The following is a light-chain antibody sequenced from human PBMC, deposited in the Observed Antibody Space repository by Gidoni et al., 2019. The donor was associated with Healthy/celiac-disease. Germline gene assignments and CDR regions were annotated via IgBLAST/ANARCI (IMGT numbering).Light chain of an antibody. Sequence: EIVMKQSPATLSVSPGERATLSCRASQSFSSNLAWYQQKPGQAPRRLIYGASTRATGIPARFSGSGSGTEFTLTISSLQSEDFAVYYCQQYNNWPPYTFGQGTQLEIK. CDR3: QQYNNWPPYT. J-gene: IGKJ2*01. V-gene: IGKV3-15*01. CDR1: QSFSSN. CDR2: GAS.